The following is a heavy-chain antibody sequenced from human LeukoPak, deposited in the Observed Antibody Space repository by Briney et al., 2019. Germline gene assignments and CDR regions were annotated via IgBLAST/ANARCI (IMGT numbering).Heavy chain of an antibody. CDR2: IKQDGSET. V-gene: IGHV3-7*01. CDR3: ARDVGPGDY. CDR1: GFTFSGHW. J-gene: IGHJ4*02. Sequence: VGSLRLSCAASGFTFSGHWMSWVRQALGKGLEWVANIKQDGSETYYVDSVKGRFTISRDNAKNSLFLQMNSLTVEDTAVYYCARDVGPGDYWGQGTLVTVSS.